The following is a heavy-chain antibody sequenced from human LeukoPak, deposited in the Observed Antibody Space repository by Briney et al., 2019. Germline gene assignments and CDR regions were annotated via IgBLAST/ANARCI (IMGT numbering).Heavy chain of an antibody. V-gene: IGHV1-2*02. CDR3: ARAGQLVYWFDP. J-gene: IGHJ5*02. CDR2: INPNSGGT. Sequence: ASVKVSCKASGYTFTGYYMHWVRQAPGQGLEWMGWINPNSGGTNYAQKLQGRVTMTRDTSISTAYMELIRLRSDDTAVYYCARAGQLVYWFDPWGQGTLVTVSS. CDR1: GYTFTGYY. D-gene: IGHD1-1*01.